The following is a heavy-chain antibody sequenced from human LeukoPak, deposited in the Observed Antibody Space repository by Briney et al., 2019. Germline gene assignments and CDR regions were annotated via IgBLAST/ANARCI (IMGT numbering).Heavy chain of an antibody. D-gene: IGHD3-22*01. V-gene: IGHV3-74*03. CDR1: GVSFNNYW. CDR3: ARDSEIFYYDSGGHPAKDYYFDY. CDR2: INREGTST. J-gene: IGHJ4*02. Sequence: GGSLRLSCAASGVSFNNYWMHWVRQAPGQGLMWVSRINREGTSTKYADSVKGRFTISRHNSENTLYLQMNSLRAEDTAVYYCARDSEIFYYDSGGHPAKDYYFDYWGQGTLVTVSS.